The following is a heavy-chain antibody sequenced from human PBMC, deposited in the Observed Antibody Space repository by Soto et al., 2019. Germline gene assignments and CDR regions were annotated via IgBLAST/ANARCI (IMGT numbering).Heavy chain of an antibody. J-gene: IGHJ3*02. CDR3: TTNWQLAQTTDAFDI. Sequence: GGSLRLSCAASGFTFSNAWMSWVRQAPGKGLEWVGRIKSKTDGGTTDYAAPVKGRFTISRDDSKNTLYLQMNSLKTEDTAVYYCTTNWQLAQTTDAFDIWGQGTMVTVSS. V-gene: IGHV3-15*01. CDR1: GFTFSNAW. CDR2: IKSKTDGGTT. D-gene: IGHD6-6*01.